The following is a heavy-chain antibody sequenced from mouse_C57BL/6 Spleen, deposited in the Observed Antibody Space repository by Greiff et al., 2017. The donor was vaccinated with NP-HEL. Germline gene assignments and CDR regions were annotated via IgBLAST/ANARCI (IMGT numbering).Heavy chain of an antibody. Sequence: EVQLQQSGPELVKPGASVKISCKASGYTFTDYYMNWVKQSHGKSLEWIGDINPNNGGTSYNQKFKGKATLTVDKSSNTAYMELRSLTSEDSAVYYCARTADYDDYWGQGTTLTVSS. D-gene: IGHD2-4*01. CDR2: INPNNGGT. CDR1: GYTFTDYY. J-gene: IGHJ2*01. CDR3: ARTADYDDY. V-gene: IGHV1-26*01.